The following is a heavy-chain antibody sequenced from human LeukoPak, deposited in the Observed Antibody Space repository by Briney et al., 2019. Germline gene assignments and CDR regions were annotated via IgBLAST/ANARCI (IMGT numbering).Heavy chain of an antibody. V-gene: IGHV3-64D*06. Sequence: PGGSLRLSCSASGFTFSSYAMHWVRQAPGKGLEYVSAISSNGGSTYYADSVKGRFTISRDNSKNTLYLQMSSLRAEDTAVYYCVKGGNIVVVPAAIAEYFQHWGQGTLVTVSS. CDR1: GFTFSSYA. CDR2: ISSNGGST. J-gene: IGHJ1*01. D-gene: IGHD2-2*02. CDR3: VKGGNIVVVPAAIAEYFQH.